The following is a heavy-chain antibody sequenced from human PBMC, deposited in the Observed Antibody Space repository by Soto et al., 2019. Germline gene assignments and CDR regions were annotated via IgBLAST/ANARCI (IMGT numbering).Heavy chain of an antibody. CDR1: GYTFTSYA. Sequence: QVQLVQSGAEEKKPGASVKVSCKASGYTFTSYAMHWVRQAPGQRLEWMGWINAGNGNTKYSQKFQGRVTITRDTSASAAYMELSSLRSEDTAVYYGAGSVVVVTALDYWCQGTLVTVSS. CDR2: INAGNGNT. J-gene: IGHJ4*02. CDR3: AGSVVVVTALDY. D-gene: IGHD2-21*02. V-gene: IGHV1-3*05.